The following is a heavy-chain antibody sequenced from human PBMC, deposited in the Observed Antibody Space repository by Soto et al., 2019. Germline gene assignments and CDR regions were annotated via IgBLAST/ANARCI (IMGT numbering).Heavy chain of an antibody. CDR2: INPHGGST. Sequence: SSAKVSCEATRDSFTSYYINWVRQAPGQGLEWMGVINPHGGSTAYAQKFKGRVTLTRDTSASTVYMEVSSLTSEDTAMYYCARSSGGNFGIIIEGTNWFAPWGQGTLVTVSS. V-gene: IGHV1-46*01. CDR1: RDSFTSYY. J-gene: IGHJ5*02. CDR3: ARSSGGNFGIIIEGTNWFAP. D-gene: IGHD1-26*01.